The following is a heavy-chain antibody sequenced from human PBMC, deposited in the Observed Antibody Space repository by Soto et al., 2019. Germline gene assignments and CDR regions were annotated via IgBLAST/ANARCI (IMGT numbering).Heavy chain of an antibody. CDR2: VHHSGNS. CDR1: GDSIRSDKW. D-gene: IGHD3-22*01. V-gene: IGHV4-4*02. J-gene: IGHJ4*02. CDR3: ARLYEYYDSSGYYPGGVYFDY. Sequence: SETLSLTCAVSGDSIRSDKWWSWVRQPPGKGLEWIGEVHHSGNSNYNPSLKSRVIISVDKPKNQFSLNLSSVTDADTAVYYCARLYEYYDSSGYYPGGVYFDYWGQGTLVTVSS.